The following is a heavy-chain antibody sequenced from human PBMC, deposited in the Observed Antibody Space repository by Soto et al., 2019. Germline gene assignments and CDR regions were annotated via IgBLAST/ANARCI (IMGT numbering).Heavy chain of an antibody. J-gene: IGHJ6*02. CDR3: AREGGGWGRSTSRPRYYYYGMDV. D-gene: IGHD2-2*01. CDR2: INWNGGST. V-gene: IGHV3-20*04. CDR1: GFTFDDYG. Sequence: EVQLVESGGGVVRPGGSLRLSCAASGFTFDDYGMSWVRQAPGKGLEWVSGINWNGGSTGYADSVKGRFTISRDNAKNSLDLEMKRLRGEETALYYGAREGGGWGRSTSRPRYYYYGMDVWGQGTTVSVSS.